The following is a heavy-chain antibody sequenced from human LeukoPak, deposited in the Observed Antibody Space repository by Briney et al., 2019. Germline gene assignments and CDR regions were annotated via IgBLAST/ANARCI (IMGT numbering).Heavy chain of an antibody. CDR2: ISYDGSNK. J-gene: IGHJ1*01. V-gene: IGHV3-30*18. CDR1: GGSISSSSYY. D-gene: IGHD4-17*01. Sequence: LSLTCTVSGGSISSSSYYRGWIRQAPGKGLEWVAVISYDGSNKYYVDSVKGRFTISRDNSKNTLYLHMNSLRAEDTAVYYCAKVNGDYEGYFQHWGQGTLVTVSS. CDR3: AKVNGDYEGYFQH.